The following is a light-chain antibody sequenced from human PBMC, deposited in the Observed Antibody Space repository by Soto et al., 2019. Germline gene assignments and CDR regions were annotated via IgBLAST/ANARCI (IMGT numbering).Light chain of an antibody. Sequence: QSALTQPASVSGSPGQSITISCTGTSSDVGGYNFVSWYQQHPGKAPKLMIYEVRNRPSGVSNRFSGSKSGNTASLTISGLQAEEEADYYCSSFTISSTVIFGGGTKLTVL. CDR2: EVR. CDR1: SSDVGGYNF. V-gene: IGLV2-14*01. CDR3: SSFTISSTVI. J-gene: IGLJ2*01.